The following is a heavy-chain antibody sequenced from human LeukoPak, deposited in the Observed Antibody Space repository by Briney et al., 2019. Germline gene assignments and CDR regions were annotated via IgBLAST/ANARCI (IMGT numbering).Heavy chain of an antibody. CDR3: ARLLPSRSGGRGGWYSLYYFDY. V-gene: IGHV4-4*07. CDR1: GGSISSYY. Sequence: SETLSLTCTVSGGSISSYYWSWIRQPAGKGLEWIGRIYTSGSTNYNPSLKSRVTISVDTSKNQFSLKLSSVTAADTAVYYCARLLPSRSGGRGGWYSLYYFDYWGQGTLVTVSS. D-gene: IGHD6-19*01. J-gene: IGHJ4*02. CDR2: IYTSGST.